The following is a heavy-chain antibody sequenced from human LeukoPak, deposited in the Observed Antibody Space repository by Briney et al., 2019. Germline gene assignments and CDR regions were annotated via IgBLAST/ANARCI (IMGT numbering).Heavy chain of an antibody. CDR1: GFTFNSYE. J-gene: IGHJ4*02. CDR2: ISSSGSTI. V-gene: IGHV3-48*03. CDR3: ARDWGLVEY. Sequence: GGSLRLSCAASGFTFNSYEMNWVRQASGKGLEWVSYISSSGSTIYYADSVKGRFTISRDNAKNSLYLQMNSLRAEDTAVYYCARDWGLVEYWGQGTLVTASS. D-gene: IGHD3/OR15-3a*01.